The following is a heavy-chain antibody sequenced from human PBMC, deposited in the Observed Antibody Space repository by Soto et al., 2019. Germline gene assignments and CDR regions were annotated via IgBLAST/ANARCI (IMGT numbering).Heavy chain of an antibody. J-gene: IGHJ4*02. V-gene: IGHV3-49*04. CDR1: GFTFGDYA. D-gene: IGHD3-10*01. CDR2: IRSKAYGGTT. Sequence: GGSLRLSCTASGFTFGDYAMSWVRQAPGKGLEWVGFIRSKAYGGTTEYAASVKGRFTISRDDSKSIAYLQMNSLGPEDTAVYFCARSSGVSTPDFDYWGQGALVTVSS. CDR3: ARSSGVSTPDFDY.